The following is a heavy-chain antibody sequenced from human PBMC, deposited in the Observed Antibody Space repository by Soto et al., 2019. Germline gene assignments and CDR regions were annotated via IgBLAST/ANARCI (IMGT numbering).Heavy chain of an antibody. CDR2: TYYRSKWYN. CDR3: AKGYPPKYYYYYYGMDV. V-gene: IGHV6-1*01. Sequence: KQSQTLSLTCAISGDRVSSNSAAWNWIRQSPSRGLEWLGRTYYRSKWYNDYAVSVKSRITINPDTSKNQFSLQLNSVTPEDTAVYYCAKGYPPKYYYYYYGMDVWGQGTTVTVSS. J-gene: IGHJ6*02. D-gene: IGHD1-26*01. CDR1: GDRVSSNSAA.